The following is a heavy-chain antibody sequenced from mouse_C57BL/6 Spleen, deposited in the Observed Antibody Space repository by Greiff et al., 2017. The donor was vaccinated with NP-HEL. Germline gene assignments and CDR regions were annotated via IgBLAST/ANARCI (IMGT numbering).Heavy chain of an antibody. D-gene: IGHD3-2*02. CDR1: GFTFSDYG. Sequence: EVQWVESGGGLVKPGGSLKLSCAASGFTFSDYGMHWVRQAPEKGLEWVAYISSGSSTIYYADTVKGRFTISRDNAKNTLFLQMTSLRSEDTAMYYCARGDSSGPFAYWGQGTLVTVSA. CDR3: ARGDSSGPFAY. CDR2: ISSGSSTI. V-gene: IGHV5-17*01. J-gene: IGHJ3*01.